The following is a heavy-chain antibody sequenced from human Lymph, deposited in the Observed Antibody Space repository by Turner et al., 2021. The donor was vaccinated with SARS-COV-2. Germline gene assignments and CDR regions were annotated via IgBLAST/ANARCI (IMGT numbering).Heavy chain of an antibody. CDR2: ISGSVGST. V-gene: IGHV3-23*01. Sequence: EVQLLGSGGGLVQPGESLRLSCAASGFTFSSYAMSWVRKAPGKGLEWVSGISGSVGSTYYADSVKGRFTISRDNSKNTLYLQMNSLRVEDTAIYYCAKDPNWYVLSAVDYWGQGTLVTVSS. J-gene: IGHJ4*02. CDR1: GFTFSSYA. D-gene: IGHD1-1*01. CDR3: AKDPNWYVLSAVDY.